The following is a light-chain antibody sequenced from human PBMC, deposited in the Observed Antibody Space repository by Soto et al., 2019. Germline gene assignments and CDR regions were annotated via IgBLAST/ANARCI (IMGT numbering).Light chain of an antibody. V-gene: IGLV1-40*01. Sequence: QSVLTQPPSVSGAPGQRVTISCTGSRSNIGPTYDVHWYRHLPGTAPKLLISANNNRPSGVPDRFSGSKSGTSASLAITGLQAEDEADYFCQSYDSSLSGWVFGGGTKLTVL. CDR3: QSYDSSLSGWV. CDR2: ANN. CDR1: RSNIGPTYD. J-gene: IGLJ3*02.